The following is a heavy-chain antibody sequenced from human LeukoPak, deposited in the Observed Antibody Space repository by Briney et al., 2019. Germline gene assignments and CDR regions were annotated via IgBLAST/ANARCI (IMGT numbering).Heavy chain of an antibody. CDR2: ISGSGGST. J-gene: IGHJ6*02. V-gene: IGHV3-23*01. Sequence: GGSLRLSCAASGFTVSSNYMSWVRQAPGKGLEWVSAISGSGGSTYYADSVKGRFTISRDNSKNTLYLQMNSLRAEDTAVYYCAKVGGDYGDYPWYYGMDVWGQGTTVTVSS. CDR3: AKVGGDYGDYPWYYGMDV. D-gene: IGHD4-17*01. CDR1: GFTVSSNY.